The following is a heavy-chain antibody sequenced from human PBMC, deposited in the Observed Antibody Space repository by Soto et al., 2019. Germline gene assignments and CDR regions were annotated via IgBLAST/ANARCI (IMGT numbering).Heavy chain of an antibody. CDR3: ARQEYSSSWYY. CDR1: GGSISSYY. D-gene: IGHD6-13*01. Sequence: SETLSLTCTVSGGSISSYYWSWIRQPPGKGLEWIGYIYYSGSTNYNPSLKSRVTISVDTSKNQFSLKLSSVTAADTAVYYCARQEYSSSWYYWGQGTLVTVSS. J-gene: IGHJ4*02. V-gene: IGHV4-59*08. CDR2: IYYSGST.